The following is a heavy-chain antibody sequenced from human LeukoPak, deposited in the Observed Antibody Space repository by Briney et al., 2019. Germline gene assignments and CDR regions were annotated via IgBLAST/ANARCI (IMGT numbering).Heavy chain of an antibody. Sequence: ASVKVSCKASGYSFINYGFTWVRQAPGQGLEWMGWISAYNGNTDYAQKLQGRITMTTDTSTSTAYMELRSLRSDDTAVYFCARAYYYDISSYQGFDFWGQGTLVTVSS. V-gene: IGHV1-18*01. D-gene: IGHD3-22*01. CDR3: ARAYYYDISSYQGFDF. CDR2: ISAYNGNT. J-gene: IGHJ4*02. CDR1: GYSFINYG.